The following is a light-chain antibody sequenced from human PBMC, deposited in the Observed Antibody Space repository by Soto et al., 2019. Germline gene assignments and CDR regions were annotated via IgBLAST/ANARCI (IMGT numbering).Light chain of an antibody. CDR3: AAWDDSLRGVL. CDR1: SSNIGSNT. Sequence: QSVLTQPPSASGTPGQRVTISCSGSSSNIGSNTVNWYQQLPGTAPKLLTYSNNQRPSGGPARSSGSKPGASASLAISGLQFGDVVAYYCAAWDDSLRGVLFGGGTK. J-gene: IGLJ2*01. V-gene: IGLV1-44*01. CDR2: SNN.